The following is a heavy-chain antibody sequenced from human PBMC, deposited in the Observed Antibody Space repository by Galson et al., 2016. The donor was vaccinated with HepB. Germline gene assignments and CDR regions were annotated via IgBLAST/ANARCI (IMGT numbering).Heavy chain of an antibody. CDR1: GFTFSSYA. Sequence: SLRLSCAASGFTFSSYAMSWVRQAPGKGLEWVSAISGSGGSKYFADSVKGRFTISRDNSKNTLYLEMNSLRAEDTAVYYCAKGTRSSLVGTNAYFDLWGRGTLVTVSS. V-gene: IGHV3-23*01. D-gene: IGHD1-7*01. J-gene: IGHJ2*01. CDR2: ISGSGGSK. CDR3: AKGTRSSLVGTNAYFDL.